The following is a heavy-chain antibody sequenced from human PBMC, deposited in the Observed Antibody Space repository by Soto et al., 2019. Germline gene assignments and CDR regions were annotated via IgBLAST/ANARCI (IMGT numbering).Heavy chain of an antibody. J-gene: IGHJ5*02. V-gene: IGHV1-3*01. CDR1: GYTFTSYA. CDR3: ARDLGIAVAALWGWFDP. CDR2: INAGNGNT. D-gene: IGHD6-19*01. Sequence: ASVKVSCKASGYTFTSYAMHWVRQAPGQRLEWMGWINAGNGNTKYSQKFQGRVTITRDTSASTAYMELSSLRSEDTAVYYCARDLGIAVAALWGWFDPWGQGTLVTVSS.